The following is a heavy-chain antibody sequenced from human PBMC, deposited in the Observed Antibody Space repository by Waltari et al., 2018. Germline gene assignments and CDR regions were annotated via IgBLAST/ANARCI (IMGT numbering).Heavy chain of an antibody. V-gene: IGHV3-48*01. J-gene: IGHJ4*02. Sequence: EVQLVESGGGLVQPVGSLRLSCAASGFTFSDYSMNWVRQAPGKGLEWVSYISSSGSAIYYADSVKGRFTISRDNARNSLYLQMNSLRAEDTAVYYCAREHRVDTRNSFDYWGQGTLVTVSS. CDR3: AREHRVDTRNSFDY. CDR1: GFTFSDYS. CDR2: ISSSGSAI. D-gene: IGHD2-15*01.